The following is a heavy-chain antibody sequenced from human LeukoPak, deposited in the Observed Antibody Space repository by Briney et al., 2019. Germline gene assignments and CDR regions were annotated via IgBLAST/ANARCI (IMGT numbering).Heavy chain of an antibody. D-gene: IGHD3-3*01. CDR1: GYTFTGYY. Sequence: ASVKVSCKASGYTFTGYYMHWVRQAPGQGLEWMGWINPNSGGTNYAQKFQGRVTMTRDTSISTAYMELSRLRSDDTAVYYCARGRSILGFRSGYYSDYWGQGTLVTVSS. CDR3: ARGRSILGFRSGYYSDY. J-gene: IGHJ4*02. CDR2: INPNSGGT. V-gene: IGHV1-2*02.